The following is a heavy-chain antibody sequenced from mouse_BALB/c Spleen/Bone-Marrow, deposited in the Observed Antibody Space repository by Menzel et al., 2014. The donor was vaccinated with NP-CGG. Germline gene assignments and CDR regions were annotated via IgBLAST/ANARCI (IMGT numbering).Heavy chain of an antibody. CDR2: IDPAYGNT. CDR1: GFNIKDTY. Sequence: EVKLMESGAELVKPGASVKLSCTASGFNIKDTYMHWVKQRPEQGLEWIGRIDPAYGNTKYDPKFQGKATITADTSSNTAYLQLSSLTSEDTAVYYCARTDYWGQGTTLTVSS. J-gene: IGHJ2*01. CDR3: ARTDY. V-gene: IGHV14-3*02.